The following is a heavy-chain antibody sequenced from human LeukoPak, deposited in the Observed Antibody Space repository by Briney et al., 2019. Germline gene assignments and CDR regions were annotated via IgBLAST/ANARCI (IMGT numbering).Heavy chain of an antibody. CDR1: GGSISSGDYY. V-gene: IGHV4-30-4*08. D-gene: IGHD2-15*01. CDR2: IYYSGST. Sequence: SETLSLTCTVSGGSISSGDYYWSWIRQPPGKGLEWIGYIYYSGSTYYNPPLKSRVTISVDTSKNQFSLKLSSVTDADTAVYYCAREIIVVVVAAQTVYNWFDPWGQGTLVTVSS. J-gene: IGHJ5*02. CDR3: AREIIVVVVAAQTVYNWFDP.